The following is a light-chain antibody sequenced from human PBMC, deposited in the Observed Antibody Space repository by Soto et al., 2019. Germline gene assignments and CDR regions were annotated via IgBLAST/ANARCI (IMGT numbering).Light chain of an antibody. V-gene: IGKV3-15*01. CDR1: QSVSSN. CDR2: GAS. J-gene: IGKJ5*01. Sequence: EIVMTTSTATLSVSPGERAALSCRASQSVSSNLAWYQQKPGQAPRLLIYGASTRATGIPARFSGSGSGTEFTLTISSLQSEDFAVYYCQQYNNWPPITFGQGTRLEIK. CDR3: QQYNNWPPIT.